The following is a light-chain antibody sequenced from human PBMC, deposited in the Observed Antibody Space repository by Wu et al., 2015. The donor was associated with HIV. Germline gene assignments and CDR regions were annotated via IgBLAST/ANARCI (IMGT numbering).Light chain of an antibody. J-gene: IGKJ1*01. V-gene: IGKV3-11*01. CDR3: HQRTTWPRT. CDR1: QSVSRF. Sequence: EIVLTQSPDTLSASPGERATLSCRASQSVSRFLAWYQHKPGQAPRVLIYDTSNRAAGIPTRFSGSGFGTDFTLTISSLEPEDFAVYYCHQRTTWPRTFDQGTRVEVK. CDR2: DTS.